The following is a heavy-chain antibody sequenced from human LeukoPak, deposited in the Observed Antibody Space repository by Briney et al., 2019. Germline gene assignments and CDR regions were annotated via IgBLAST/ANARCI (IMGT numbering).Heavy chain of an antibody. J-gene: IGHJ4*02. CDR3: ARGRETYNFDY. Sequence: PGGSLRLPCEAPGFPFSSFAMHWVRQAPGKGLEWVAVISYDGSNMYYAESVKGRFTISRDNYIHTPYLQMNSLSPQDMATFYCARGRETYNFDYWGQGTLVTVSS. CDR2: ISYDGSNM. D-gene: IGHD5-24*01. V-gene: IGHV3-30*04. CDR1: GFPFSSFA.